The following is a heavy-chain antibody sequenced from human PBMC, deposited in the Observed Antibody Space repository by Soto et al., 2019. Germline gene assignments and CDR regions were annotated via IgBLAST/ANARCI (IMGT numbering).Heavy chain of an antibody. J-gene: IGHJ6*03. CDR1: GFTFSSYA. V-gene: IGHV3-23*01. D-gene: IGHD2-2*01. Sequence: EVQLLESGGGLVQPGGSLRLSCAASGFTFSSYAMNWVRQAPGRGLEWGSAISGSGGSTYYADSVKGRCPISRDNSKNPLYLQMNSLRAEDTAVYYCAKEVYCSSTSCYYYMDVWGKGTTVTVSS. CDR3: AKEVYCSSTSCYYYMDV. CDR2: ISGSGGST.